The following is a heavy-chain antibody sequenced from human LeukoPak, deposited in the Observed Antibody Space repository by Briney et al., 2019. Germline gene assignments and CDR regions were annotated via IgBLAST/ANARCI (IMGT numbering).Heavy chain of an antibody. V-gene: IGHV3-11*01. CDR2: ISSSGSTI. J-gene: IGHJ6*02. Sequence: GGSLRLSCAASGFTFSDYYMSWIRQAPGKGLEWVSYISSSGSTIYYADSVKGRFTISRDNAKNSLNLQMNSLRAEDTAVYYCARSVTYPYYYGMDVWGQGTTVTVSS. D-gene: IGHD3-16*01. CDR3: ARSVTYPYYYGMDV. CDR1: GFTFSDYY.